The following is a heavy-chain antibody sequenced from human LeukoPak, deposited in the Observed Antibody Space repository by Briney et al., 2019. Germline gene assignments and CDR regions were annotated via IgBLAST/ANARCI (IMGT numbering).Heavy chain of an antibody. J-gene: IGHJ6*03. D-gene: IGHD6-19*01. V-gene: IGHV3-30*02. Sequence: GGSLRLSCAASGFTFSSYGMHWVRQAPGKGLEWVAFIRYDGSNKYYADSVKGRFTISRDNSNNTLYLQMNSLRAEDTAVYYCAKDAIAVAAYYYMDVWGKGTTVTVSS. CDR2: IRYDGSNK. CDR1: GFTFSSYG. CDR3: AKDAIAVAAYYYMDV.